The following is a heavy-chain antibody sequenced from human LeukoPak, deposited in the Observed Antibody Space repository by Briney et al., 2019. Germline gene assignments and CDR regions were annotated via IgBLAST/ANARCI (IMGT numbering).Heavy chain of an antibody. CDR3: ARGPPHLWAGTTRFDY. CDR2: VYYSGST. D-gene: IGHD1-1*01. Sequence: PSETQSLTCTVSGGSISSYYWSWIRQPPGKGLEWIGYVYYSGSTNYNPSLKSRVTISVDTSKNQFSLKLSSVTAADTAVYYCARGPPHLWAGTTRFDYWGQGTLVTVSS. V-gene: IGHV4-59*01. CDR1: GGSISSYY. J-gene: IGHJ4*02.